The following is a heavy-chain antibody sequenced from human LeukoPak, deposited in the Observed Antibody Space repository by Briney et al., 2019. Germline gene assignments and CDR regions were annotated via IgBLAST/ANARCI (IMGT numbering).Heavy chain of an antibody. Sequence: GGSLRLSCAASGFSVSSNYMSWVRQAPGKGLEWVSAISGSGGSTYYADSVKGRFTISRDNSKNTLYLQMNSLRAEDTAVYYCAKVFGGFTYGRYFDYWGQGTLVTVSS. CDR1: GFSVSSNY. J-gene: IGHJ4*02. CDR2: ISGSGGST. V-gene: IGHV3-23*01. D-gene: IGHD3-16*01. CDR3: AKVFGGFTYGRYFDY.